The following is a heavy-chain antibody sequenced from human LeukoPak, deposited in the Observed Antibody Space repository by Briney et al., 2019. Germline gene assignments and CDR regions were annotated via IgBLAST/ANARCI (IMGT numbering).Heavy chain of an antibody. D-gene: IGHD3-22*01. CDR2: IIPIFGTA. J-gene: IGHJ5*02. V-gene: IGHV1-69*13. CDR3: ARENTYYYDSSIPRRPQDWFDP. Sequence: SVEVSCKASGGTFSSYAISWVRQAPGQGLEWMGGIIPIFGTANYAQKFQGRVTITADESTSTAYMELSSLRSEDTAVHYCARENTYYYDSSIPRRPQDWFDPWGQGTLVTVSS. CDR1: GGTFSSYA.